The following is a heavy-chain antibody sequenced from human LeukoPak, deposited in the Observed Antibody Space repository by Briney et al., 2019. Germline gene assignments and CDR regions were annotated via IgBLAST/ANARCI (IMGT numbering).Heavy chain of an antibody. CDR2: ISGSGGST. CDR1: GFTFSSYA. J-gene: IGHJ4*02. D-gene: IGHD6-13*01. Sequence: GGSLRLSCAASGFTFSSYAMSWVRQAPGKGLEWVSAISGSGGSTYYADSVKGRFTISRDNSKNTLYLQMNSLRAEDTAVYYCAKDYEGYSSSWYYFDYWSQGTLVTVSS. CDR3: AKDYEGYSSSWYYFDY. V-gene: IGHV3-23*01.